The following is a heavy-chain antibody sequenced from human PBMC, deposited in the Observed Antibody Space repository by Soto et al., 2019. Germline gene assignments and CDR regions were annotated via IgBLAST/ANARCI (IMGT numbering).Heavy chain of an antibody. V-gene: IGHV2-5*02. D-gene: IGHD1-1*01. J-gene: IGHJ4*02. CDR3: EHLASAASAGLYFDY. CDR1: GFSISSSGVG. Sequence: QITLKESGPTLVKPTQSLTLTCTFSGFSISSSGVGVGWIRQPPGKALEWLALIYWDGGERYSPSLKNRLTITKDTSKNQVVLTMTDIDPVDTAKYSCEHLASAASAGLYFDYWGQGSLVTVSS. CDR2: IYWDGGE.